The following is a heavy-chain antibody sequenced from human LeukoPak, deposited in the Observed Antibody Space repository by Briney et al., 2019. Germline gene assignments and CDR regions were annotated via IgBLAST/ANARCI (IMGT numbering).Heavy chain of an antibody. J-gene: IGHJ4*02. CDR3: AKARGSSVYEPFDY. V-gene: IGHV3-53*01. D-gene: IGHD5/OR15-5a*01. Sequence: PGGSLRLSCADSGFTVSGNYMSWVRQAPGKGLEWVSVLYRDGRTNYADSVKGRFTISRDSSKNTLFLQMNSLRADDTAVYYCAKARGSSVYEPFDYWGQGTQVTVSP. CDR1: GFTVSGNY. CDR2: LYRDGRT.